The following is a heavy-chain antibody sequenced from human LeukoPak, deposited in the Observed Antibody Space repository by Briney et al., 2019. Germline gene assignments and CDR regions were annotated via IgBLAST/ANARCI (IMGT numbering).Heavy chain of an antibody. CDR1: GFTFSGSA. D-gene: IGHD5-24*01. Sequence: GGSLRLSCAASGFTFSGSAMHWVRQASGKGLEWVGRIRSKANSYATAYAASVKGRFTISRDDPKNTAYLQMNSLKTEDTAVYYCTRPVGDGYNWNYYYYYMDVWGKGTTVTVSS. CDR2: IRSKANSYAT. J-gene: IGHJ6*03. CDR3: TRPVGDGYNWNYYYYYMDV. V-gene: IGHV3-73*01.